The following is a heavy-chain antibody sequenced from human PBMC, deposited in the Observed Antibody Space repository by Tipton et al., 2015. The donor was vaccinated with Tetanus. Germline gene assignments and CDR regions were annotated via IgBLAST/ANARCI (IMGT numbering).Heavy chain of an antibody. CDR1: GFTFSYFS. Sequence: SLRLSCEASGFTSGFTFSYFSMNWVRQAPGKGLEWISHINTGGGTTYYANSVKGRFTISRDDAKNSLYLQMNSLRDEDTAVYYCAREAFSGYDPRFDYWGQGTLVTVSS. V-gene: IGHV3-48*02. CDR3: AREAFSGYDPRFDY. CDR2: INTGGGTT. J-gene: IGHJ4*02. D-gene: IGHD5-12*01.